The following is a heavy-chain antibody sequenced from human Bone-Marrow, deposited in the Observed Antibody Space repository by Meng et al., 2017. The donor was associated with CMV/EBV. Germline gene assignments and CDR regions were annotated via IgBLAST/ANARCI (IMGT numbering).Heavy chain of an antibody. CDR2: ISSSSSSTI. J-gene: IGHJ4*02. CDR1: GFTFSIYS. CDR3: ARDPHYLGYFDY. V-gene: IGHV3-48*04. Sequence: GESLKISCAASGFTFSIYSMNWVRQAPGKGLEWVSYISSSSSSTIYYADSVKGRFTISRDNAKNSLYLQMNSLRAEDTTVYYCARDPHYLGYFDYWGQGTLVTVSS. D-gene: IGHD3-10*01.